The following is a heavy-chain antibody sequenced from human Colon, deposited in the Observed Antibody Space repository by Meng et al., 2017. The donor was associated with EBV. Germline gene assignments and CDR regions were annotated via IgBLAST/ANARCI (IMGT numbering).Heavy chain of an antibody. CDR1: GGSINSGDYY. Sequence: GRLQVSGPGLVKPPQTLSLTCTVSGGSINSGDYYWSWIRQPPGKGLEWIGYIYYTGSTYYNPSLKSRVTISMDTSKNQFSLRLSSVTAADTAVYYCARNYYFDYWGQGTLVTVSS. V-gene: IGHV4-30-4*01. CDR3: ARNYYFDY. J-gene: IGHJ4*02. CDR2: IYYTGST.